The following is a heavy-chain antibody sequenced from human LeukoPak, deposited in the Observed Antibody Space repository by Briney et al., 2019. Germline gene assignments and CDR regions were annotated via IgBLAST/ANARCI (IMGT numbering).Heavy chain of an antibody. J-gene: IGHJ6*03. CDR1: GGSIRSGRYY. CDR2: FYTSGST. D-gene: IGHD5/OR15-5a*01. Sequence: PSQTLSLTCTVSGGSIRSGRYYWSWIRQPAGKGLEWIGHFYTSGSTNYNPSLKSRVTISGDTSKNPFSLKLNSVTAADTAVYYCARGSVGGGNYYNYYMDVWGKGTTVTVSS. CDR3: ARGSVGGGNYYNYYMDV. V-gene: IGHV4-61*09.